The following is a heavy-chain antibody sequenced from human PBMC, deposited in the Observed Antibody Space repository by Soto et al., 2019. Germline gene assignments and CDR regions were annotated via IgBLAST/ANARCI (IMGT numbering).Heavy chain of an antibody. CDR1: GYTFTGHY. V-gene: IGHV1-2*02. D-gene: IGHD5-12*01. Sequence: QVQLVQSGAEVKESGASVKVSCKTSGYTFTGHYIHWVRQAPGQSPEWVGEIGPKSGDTRYAQKFQGKVTMTKDTSITTVYMELTNLSPDDTAVYYCVRGRSGEIVVFYWGQGTLVTVHS. CDR2: IGPKSGDT. J-gene: IGHJ4*02. CDR3: VRGRSGEIVVFY.